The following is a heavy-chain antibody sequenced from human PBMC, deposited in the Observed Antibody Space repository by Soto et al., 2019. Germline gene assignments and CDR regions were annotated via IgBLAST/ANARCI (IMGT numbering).Heavy chain of an antibody. CDR3: ARASGVGYYGSGSYYNRNNWFDP. J-gene: IGHJ5*02. D-gene: IGHD3-10*01. V-gene: IGHV1-69*01. Sequence: QVQLVQSGAEVKKPGSSVKVSCKASGGTFSSYAISWVRQAPGQGLEWMGGIIPIFGTANYAQKFQGRVTINADESTSTAYMELSSLRSEDTAVYYCARASGVGYYGSGSYYNRNNWFDPWGQGTLVTVSS. CDR2: IIPIFGTA. CDR1: GGTFSSYA.